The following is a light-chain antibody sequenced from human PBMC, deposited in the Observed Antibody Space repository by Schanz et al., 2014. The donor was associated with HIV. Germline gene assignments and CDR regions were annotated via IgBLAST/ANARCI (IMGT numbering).Light chain of an antibody. J-gene: IGKJ1*01. CDR3: QQYGGSPRT. CDR1: QSVSSTY. Sequence: EIVLTQSPGTLSLSPGERATLSCRASQSVSSTYLACYQQKPGQAPRLLIYGASSRATGIPDRFSGSGSGTDFTLTISRLEPEDFAVYYCQQYGGSPRTFGQGTKVEIK. CDR2: GAS. V-gene: IGKV3-20*01.